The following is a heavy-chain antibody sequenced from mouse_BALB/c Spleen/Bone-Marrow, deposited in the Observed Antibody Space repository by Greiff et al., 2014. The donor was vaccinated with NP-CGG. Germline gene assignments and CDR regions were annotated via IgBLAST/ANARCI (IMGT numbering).Heavy chain of an antibody. CDR2: ISSGGRYT. V-gene: IGHV5-9-3*01. Sequence: DVMLVESGGGLVKPGGSLKLSCAASGFTFSSYAMSWVRQTPEKRLEWVATISSGGRYTHYLDSVEGRFTISRGNAKNTLYLQMSSLRSEDTAMYYCARHKANWEGFVYWGQGTLVTVSA. J-gene: IGHJ3*01. D-gene: IGHD4-1*01. CDR1: GFTFSSYA. CDR3: ARHKANWEGFVY.